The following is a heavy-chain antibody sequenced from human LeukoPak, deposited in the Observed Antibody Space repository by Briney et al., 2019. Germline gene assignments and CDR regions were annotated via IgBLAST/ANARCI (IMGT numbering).Heavy chain of an antibody. CDR2: IYTSGST. Sequence: PSETLSLTCTVSGGSISSYYWSWIRQPAGKGLEWIGRIYTSGSTNYNPSLESRVTISLDTSKNQFSLNLSSVTAADTAVYYCARASGDYLWRTFDIWGQGTMVTVSS. V-gene: IGHV4-4*07. CDR1: GGSISSYY. CDR3: ARASGDYLWRTFDI. D-gene: IGHD4-17*01. J-gene: IGHJ3*02.